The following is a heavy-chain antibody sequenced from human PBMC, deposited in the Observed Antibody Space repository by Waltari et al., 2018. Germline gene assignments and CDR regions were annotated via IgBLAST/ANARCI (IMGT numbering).Heavy chain of an antibody. D-gene: IGHD6-6*01. CDR1: GFTFSSYG. CDR2: ISYDGSNK. J-gene: IGHJ6*03. CDR3: AKDVNIQLVRNYYYYYMDV. V-gene: IGHV3-30*18. Sequence: QVQLVESGGGVVQPGRSLRLSCAASGFTFSSYGMHWVRQAPGTGLVWVAVISYDGSNKYYADSVKGRFTISRDNSKNTLYLQMNSLRAEDTAVYYCAKDVNIQLVRNYYYYYMDVWGKGTTVTISS.